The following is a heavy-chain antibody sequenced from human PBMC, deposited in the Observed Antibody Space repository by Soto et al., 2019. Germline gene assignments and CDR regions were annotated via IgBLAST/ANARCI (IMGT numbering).Heavy chain of an antibody. CDR2: IYSGGST. J-gene: IGHJ3*02. CDR3: AREVYGDYRHDAFDI. D-gene: IGHD4-17*01. CDR1: GFTVSSNY. V-gene: IGHV3-66*01. Sequence: EVQLVESGGGLVRPGGSLRLSCAASGFTVSSNYMNWVRQAPGKGLEWVSVIYSGGSTYYADSVKGRFTISRDNSKNTRYLQMNSLRAEDTAVYYCAREVYGDYRHDAFDIWGQGTMVTVSS.